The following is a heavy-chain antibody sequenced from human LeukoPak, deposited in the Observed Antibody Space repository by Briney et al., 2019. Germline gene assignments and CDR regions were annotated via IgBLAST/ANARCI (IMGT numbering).Heavy chain of an antibody. CDR1: GGSFSGYY. J-gene: IGHJ1*01. CDR3: ARAGYYYDSSGYYYVGHFQH. V-gene: IGHV4-34*01. Sequence: SETLSLTCAVYGGSFSGYYWSWIRQPPGKGLEWIGEINHSGSTNCNPSLKSRVTISVDRSKNQFSLKLSSVTAADTAVYYCARAGYYYDSSGYYYVGHFQHWGQGTLVTVSS. CDR2: INHSGST. D-gene: IGHD3-22*01.